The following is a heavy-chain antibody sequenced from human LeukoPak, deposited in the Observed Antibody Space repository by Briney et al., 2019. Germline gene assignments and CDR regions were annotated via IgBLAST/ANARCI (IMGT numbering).Heavy chain of an antibody. CDR2: IIPIFGTA. V-gene: IGHV1-69*13. J-gene: IGHJ3*02. CDR3: ARERPYDSSGYFFDAFDI. D-gene: IGHD3-22*01. Sequence: SVKVSCKASRGTFSSYAISWVRQAPGQGLEWMGGIIPIFGTANYAQKFQGRVTITADESTSTAYMELSSLRSEDTAVYYCARERPYDSSGYFFDAFDIWGQGTMVTVSS. CDR1: RGTFSSYA.